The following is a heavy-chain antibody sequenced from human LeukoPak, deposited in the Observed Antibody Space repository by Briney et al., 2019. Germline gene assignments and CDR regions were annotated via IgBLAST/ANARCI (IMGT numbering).Heavy chain of an antibody. J-gene: IGHJ4*02. CDR3: VRDLGGRSGH. CDR1: GFTFSNYA. Sequence: PGRSLRLSCAASGFTFSNYAMHWVRQAPGKGLEWVAVVSYDGTYQNYADSVKGRFTISRDNSRNTLYLQMNSLRAEDTAVYYCVRDLGGRSGHWGQGTLVTVSS. CDR2: VSYDGTYQ. D-gene: IGHD1-26*01. V-gene: IGHV3-30-3*01.